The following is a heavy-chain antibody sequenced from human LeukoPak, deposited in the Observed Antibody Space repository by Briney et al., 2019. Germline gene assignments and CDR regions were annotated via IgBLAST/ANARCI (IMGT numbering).Heavy chain of an antibody. Sequence: GGSLSLSCAASGFTFGDYAMHWVRHAPGKGLEWLSLISGDGASTDYAESLKGRVAISRDNSKNSLSLQMNSLRAEDTALYYCAKDVDDFGDYVLDHWGQGTLVTVSS. CDR2: ISGDGAST. V-gene: IGHV3-43*02. D-gene: IGHD4-17*01. CDR3: AKDVDDFGDYVLDH. CDR1: GFTFGDYA. J-gene: IGHJ4*02.